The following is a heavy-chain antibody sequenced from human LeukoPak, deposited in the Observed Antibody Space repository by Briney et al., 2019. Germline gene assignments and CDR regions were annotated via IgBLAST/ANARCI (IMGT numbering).Heavy chain of an antibody. CDR1: GGSFSGYY. D-gene: IGHD3-22*01. V-gene: IGHV4-34*01. J-gene: IGHJ4*02. CDR2: INHSGST. CDR3: AKDLSDYYDSSGLDY. Sequence: SETLSLTCAVYGGSFSGYYWSWIRQPPGKGLEWIGEINHSGSTNYNPSLKSRVTISVDTSKNQFSLKLSSVTAADTAVYYCAKDLSDYYDSSGLDYWGQGTLVTVSS.